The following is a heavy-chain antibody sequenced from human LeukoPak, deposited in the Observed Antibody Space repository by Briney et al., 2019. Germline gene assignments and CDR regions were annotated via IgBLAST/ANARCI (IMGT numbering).Heavy chain of an antibody. V-gene: IGHV4-30-2*01. J-gene: IGHJ5*02. CDR1: GGSISSGGYS. Sequence: SETLSLTCAVSGGSISSGGYSWSWIRQPPGKGLEWIGYIYHSGSTYYNPSLKSRVTISVDRSKNQFSLELSSVTAADTVVYYCAGHMVRGVVNWFDPWGQGTLVTVSS. CDR2: IYHSGST. D-gene: IGHD3-10*01. CDR3: AGHMVRGVVNWFDP.